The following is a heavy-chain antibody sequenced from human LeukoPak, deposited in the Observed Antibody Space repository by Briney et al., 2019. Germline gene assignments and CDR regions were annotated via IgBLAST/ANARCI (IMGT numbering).Heavy chain of an antibody. D-gene: IGHD6-13*01. CDR3: ARDRSVAADATVYFYGMAV. J-gene: IGHJ6*04. Sequence: SETLSLTCTVSGASITSYYWSWIRQPPGKGLEWIGYVFYTGNTNYNPSLKSRVTISLDTSKNQFSLKLNSVTAADTAVYYCARDRSVAADATVYFYGMAVRGKGTTVTVSS. V-gene: IGHV4-59*01. CDR2: VFYTGNT. CDR1: GASITSYY.